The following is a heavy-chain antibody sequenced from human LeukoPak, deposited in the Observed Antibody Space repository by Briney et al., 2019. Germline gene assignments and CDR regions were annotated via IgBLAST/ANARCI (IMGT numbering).Heavy chain of an antibody. CDR2: IYYSGST. J-gene: IGHJ4*02. Sequence: SETLSLTCTVSGGSISSYYWSWIRQPPGKGLEWIGYIYYSGSTNYNPSLKSRVTISVDTSKNQFSLKLSSVTAADTAVYYCAWGQQLGNFDYWGQGTLVTVSS. D-gene: IGHD6-13*01. V-gene: IGHV4-59*01. CDR1: GGSISSYY. CDR3: AWGQQLGNFDY.